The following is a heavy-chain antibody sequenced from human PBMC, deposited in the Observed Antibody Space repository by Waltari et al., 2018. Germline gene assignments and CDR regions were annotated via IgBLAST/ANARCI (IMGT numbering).Heavy chain of an antibody. D-gene: IGHD3-16*01. Sequence: EPHLVESGGGLVKPGGALRLSCEASGVMFSAYSMNWVRQAPGKGLEWVSSISASTSYIYYAASVEGRFTISRDNARNSLFLQMNSLRAEDTAVYYCAKDNFGMDVWGQGTTVTVS. CDR2: ISASTSYI. CDR3: AKDNFGMDV. J-gene: IGHJ6*02. V-gene: IGHV3-21*01. CDR1: GVMFSAYS.